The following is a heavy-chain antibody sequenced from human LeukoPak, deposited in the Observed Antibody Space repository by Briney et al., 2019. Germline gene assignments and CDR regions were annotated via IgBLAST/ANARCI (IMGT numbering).Heavy chain of an antibody. CDR1: GFTVSSNY. V-gene: IGHV3-23*01. CDR3: AKRSSSWYYFAY. Sequence: TGGPQTLSCAASGFTVSSNYMSWVRQARGKGLEWVSAISGRGGSTYYAHSVKGRFTISRDNSNNTMYLQMNSLRAEDTAVYYCAKRSSSWYYFAYWGQGTLVTVSS. J-gene: IGHJ4*02. D-gene: IGHD6-13*01. CDR2: ISGRGGST.